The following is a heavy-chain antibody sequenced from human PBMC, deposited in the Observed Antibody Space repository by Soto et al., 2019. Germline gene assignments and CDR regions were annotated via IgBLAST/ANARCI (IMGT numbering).Heavy chain of an antibody. CDR3: ARNGDSSDYRGWFDP. V-gene: IGHV3-66*01. D-gene: IGHD3-22*01. J-gene: IGHJ5*02. CDR2: IYSGGTT. CDR1: GFTFSSYS. Sequence: PGGSLRLSCAASGFTFSSYSVSWVRQAPGKGLEWVSVIYSGGTTYYADSVKGRFTISRDNSKNTLYLQMNSLRAEDTAVYYCARNGDSSDYRGWFDPWGQGTLVTVSS.